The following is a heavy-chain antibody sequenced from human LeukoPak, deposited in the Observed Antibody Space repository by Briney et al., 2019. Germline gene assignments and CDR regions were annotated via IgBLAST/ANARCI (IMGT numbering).Heavy chain of an antibody. Sequence: TSQTLSLTCAVSGGSISSGGYSWSWIRQPPGKGLEWIGYIYHSGSTYYNPSLRSRVTISVDRSKNQFSLKLSSVTAADTAVYYCARDRGYPWYWFDPWGQGTLVTVSS. D-gene: IGHD2-15*01. CDR2: IYHSGST. CDR1: GGSISSGGYS. V-gene: IGHV4-30-2*01. CDR3: ARDRGYPWYWFDP. J-gene: IGHJ5*02.